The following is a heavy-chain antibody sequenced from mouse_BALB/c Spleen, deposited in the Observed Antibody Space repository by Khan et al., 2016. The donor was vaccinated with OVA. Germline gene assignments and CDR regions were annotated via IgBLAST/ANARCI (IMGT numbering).Heavy chain of an antibody. CDR1: GYTFTNYW. CDR3: ARRGAARGTWDYFDY. J-gene: IGHJ2*01. Sequence: QIQLVQSGAELVRPGTSVKMSCKAAGYTFTNYWIGWVKQRPGHGLEWIGDFFPGGGYTNYNEKFKGKVTLTADTSSSTAYMQLSSLTSEDSALYYCARRGAARGTWDYFDYWGQGTTLTVSS. CDR2: FFPGGGYT. D-gene: IGHD3-1*01. V-gene: IGHV1-63*02.